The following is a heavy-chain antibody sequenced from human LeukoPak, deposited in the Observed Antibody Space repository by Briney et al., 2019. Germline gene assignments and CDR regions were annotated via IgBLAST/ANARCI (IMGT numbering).Heavy chain of an antibody. CDR1: GFTFSGYA. CDR2: ISSDGRDK. J-gene: IGHJ4*02. Sequence: GGSLRLSCEASGFTFSGYAIHWVRQAPGKGLEWVAVISSDGRDKHHADSVKGRFTISRDNSKNTLYLQTNSLRAEDTAVYYCARDLRRFAAYYFDYWGQGTLVTVSS. CDR3: ARDLRRFAAYYFDY. V-gene: IGHV3-30*03. D-gene: IGHD5/OR15-5a*01.